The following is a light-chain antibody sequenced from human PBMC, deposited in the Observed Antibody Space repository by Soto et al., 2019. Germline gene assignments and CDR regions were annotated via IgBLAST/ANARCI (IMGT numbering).Light chain of an antibody. CDR3: QHYVYPQWT. CDR1: QTISRN. Sequence: EIVMTQSPPTLSVSPGERATLSCRASQTISRNLAWYQQRPGQAPRLLMFGASTRVPGIPARFSGSGSGTEFTLTISSLQSEDFAVYFCQHYVYPQWTFGPGTKVDIK. J-gene: IGKJ1*01. CDR2: GAS. V-gene: IGKV3-15*01.